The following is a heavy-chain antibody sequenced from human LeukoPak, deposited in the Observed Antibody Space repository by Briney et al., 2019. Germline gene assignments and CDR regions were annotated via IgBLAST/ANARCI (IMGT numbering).Heavy chain of an antibody. J-gene: IGHJ4*02. Sequence: GASVKVSCKASGSTFTGYYMHWVRQAPGQGLEWMGRINPNSDDTNYARKFQGRVTMTRDTSISTVYMELSRLRSDDTAVYYCARGGTRLTVDYFHYWGQGTLVTVSS. CDR1: GSTFTGYY. D-gene: IGHD1-20*01. V-gene: IGHV1-2*06. CDR3: ARGGTRLTVDYFHY. CDR2: INPNSDDT.